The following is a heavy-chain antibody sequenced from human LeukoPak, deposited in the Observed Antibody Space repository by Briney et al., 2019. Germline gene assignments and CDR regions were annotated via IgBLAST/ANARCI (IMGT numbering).Heavy chain of an antibody. CDR1: GGSISSYY. V-gene: IGHV4-59*12. CDR2: VYYSGST. J-gene: IGHJ4*02. D-gene: IGHD3-3*01. Sequence: SETLSLTCTVSGGSISSYYWSWIRQPPGKGLEWIGYVYYSGSTYYNPSLKSRVTISVDTSKNQFSLKLSSVTAADTAVYYCARETPHYDFWSGYYTGHFDYWGQGTLVTDSS. CDR3: ARETPHYDFWSGYYTGHFDY.